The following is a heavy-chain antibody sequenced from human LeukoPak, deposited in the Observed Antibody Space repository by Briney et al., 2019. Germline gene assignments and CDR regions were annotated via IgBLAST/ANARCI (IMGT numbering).Heavy chain of an antibody. CDR3: ARDSYGGNGGIDY. Sequence: SETLSLTCTVSGGSLSDYSWSWIRQPAGKGLEWIGRIYTSGTTNYSPSLRSRVTMSVDTSKNQFSLRLSSVTAADTALYYCARDSYGGNGGIDYWGQGTLVTVSS. D-gene: IGHD4-23*01. J-gene: IGHJ4*02. CDR2: IYTSGTT. CDR1: GGSLSDYS. V-gene: IGHV4-4*07.